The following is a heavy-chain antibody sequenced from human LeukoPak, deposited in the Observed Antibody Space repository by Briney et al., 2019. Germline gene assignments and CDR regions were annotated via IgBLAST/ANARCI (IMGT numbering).Heavy chain of an antibody. Sequence: GGSLRLSCAASGFTFSSYGMSWVRQAPAKGLEWVSAISGRGGSTYYADSVKGRFTISRDNSKNTLYLQMNRLRAEDMAVYYCAKDLLRGGFKTNYYDSSGSITYWGQGTLVTVSS. CDR2: ISGRGGST. J-gene: IGHJ4*02. V-gene: IGHV3-23*01. CDR3: AKDLLRGGFKTNYYDSSGSITY. CDR1: GFTFSSYG. D-gene: IGHD3-22*01.